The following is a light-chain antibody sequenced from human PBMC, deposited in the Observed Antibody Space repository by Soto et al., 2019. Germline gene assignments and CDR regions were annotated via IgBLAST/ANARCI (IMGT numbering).Light chain of an antibody. J-gene: IGKJ1*01. Sequence: EIELTQSPGTLSLSTGERATLSCRASQSVSNYYLAWYQQNPGQAPRLLTYGASNRATGIPDRFSGSGSGTDFTLTSSRLEPEDFAVYYCQQYGSAGTLGQGTKVDIK. V-gene: IGKV3-20*01. CDR1: QSVSNYY. CDR2: GAS. CDR3: QQYGSAGT.